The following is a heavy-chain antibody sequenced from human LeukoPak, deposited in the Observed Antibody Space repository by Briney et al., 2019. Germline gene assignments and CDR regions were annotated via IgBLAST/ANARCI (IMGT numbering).Heavy chain of an antibody. J-gene: IGHJ4*01. CDR1: GFTFSSYW. CDR2: IKQDGSEK. D-gene: IGHD4-17*01. CDR3: ARVDYGDYVNDY. Sequence: GGSLRLSCAASGFTFSSYWMSWVRQAPGRGLEWVANIKQDGSEKYYVDSVKGRFTISRDNAKNSLYLQMNSLRVEDTAVYYCARVDYGDYVNDYWGQGTLITVSS. V-gene: IGHV3-7*03.